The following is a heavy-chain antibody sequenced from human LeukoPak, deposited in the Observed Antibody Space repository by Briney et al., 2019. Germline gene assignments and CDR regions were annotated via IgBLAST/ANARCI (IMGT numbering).Heavy chain of an antibody. CDR2: IYHSGST. CDR1: GGSISSGGYY. V-gene: IGHV4-30-2*01. D-gene: IGHD2-2*01. J-gene: IGHJ5*02. Sequence: SETLSLTCTVSGGSISSGGYYWSWIRQPPGKGLEWIGYIYHSGSTYYNPSLKSRVTISVDRSKSQFSLKLSSVTAADTAVYYCAREAPPAADNWFDPWGQGTLVTVSS. CDR3: AREAPPAADNWFDP.